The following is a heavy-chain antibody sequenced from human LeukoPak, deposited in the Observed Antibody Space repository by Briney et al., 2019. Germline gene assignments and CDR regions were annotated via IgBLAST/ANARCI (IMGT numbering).Heavy chain of an antibody. CDR1: GYTFTSYY. Sequence: ASVKVSCKASGYTFTSYYMHWVRQAPGQGLEWMGIINPSGGSTSYAQKFQGRVTMTRDTSTSTVYMELSSLRSEDTAVYYCASVSDYYDSSGTRDYWGQGTLVTVSS. CDR3: ASVSDYYDSSGTRDY. V-gene: IGHV1-46*01. CDR2: INPSGGST. J-gene: IGHJ4*02. D-gene: IGHD3-22*01.